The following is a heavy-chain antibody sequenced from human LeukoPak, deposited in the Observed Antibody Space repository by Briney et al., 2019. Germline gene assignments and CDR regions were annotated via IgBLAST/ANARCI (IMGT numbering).Heavy chain of an antibody. CDR1: GYTFTSYY. D-gene: IGHD3-3*01. Sequence: ASVKVSCKASGYTFTSYYMHWVRQAPGQGLEWMGIINPSGGSTSYAQKFQGRVTMTRDTSTSTVYMELSSLRSEDTAVYYCARFYDFWSGYIPPHYYYYYMDVWGKGTTVTVSS. J-gene: IGHJ6*03. V-gene: IGHV1-46*01. CDR3: ARFYDFWSGYIPPHYYYYYMDV. CDR2: INPSGGST.